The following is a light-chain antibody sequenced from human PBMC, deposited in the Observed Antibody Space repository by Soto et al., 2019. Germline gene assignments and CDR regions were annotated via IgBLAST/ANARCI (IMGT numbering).Light chain of an antibody. V-gene: IGKV3-15*01. CDR1: QSISGH. J-gene: IGKJ5*01. CDR3: QQYNDWPIT. CDR2: GAS. Sequence: EIVMTQSPATLSVSPGERATLSCRASQSISGHLAWYQQKPGQAPRLLIYGASTRATGFPARFSGSGSGTEFTLTISSLQSEDFAVYYCQQYNDWPITFGQGTRLEIK.